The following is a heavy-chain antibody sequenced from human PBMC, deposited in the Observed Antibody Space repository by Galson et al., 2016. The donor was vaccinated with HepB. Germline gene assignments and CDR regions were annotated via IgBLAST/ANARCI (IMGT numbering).Heavy chain of an antibody. J-gene: IGHJ4*02. D-gene: IGHD2-21*02. V-gene: IGHV1-69*13. CDR2: IIPVSRTP. CDR1: GGTFSNYR. CDR3: ARGGPSNQALLFPEPLRT. Sequence: SVKVSCKASGGTFSNYRIDWVRQAPGRGLEWMGGIIPVSRTPNYAQKFQVRVTITADESTSSSYMEVSSLKSEDTAVYYCARGGPSNQALLFPEPLRTWGQGTLVTVSS.